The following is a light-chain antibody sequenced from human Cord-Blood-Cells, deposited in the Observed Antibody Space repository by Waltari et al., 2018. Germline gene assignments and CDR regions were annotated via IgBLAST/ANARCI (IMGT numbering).Light chain of an antibody. CDR3: SSYTSSSSVV. CDR1: SSDVGGDNH. J-gene: IGLJ2*01. CDR2: DVS. V-gene: IGLV2-14*01. Sequence: SALTQPASVSGSPGQSITISGTGTSSDVGGDNHVSWFQQHPGKAPKLMIYDVSNRPAGVSNRFSGSKSGNTASLTISGLQAEDEADYYCSSYTSSSSVVFGGGTKLTVL.